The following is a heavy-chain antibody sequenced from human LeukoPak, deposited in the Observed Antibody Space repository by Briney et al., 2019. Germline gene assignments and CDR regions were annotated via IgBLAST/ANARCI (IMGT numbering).Heavy chain of an antibody. CDR3: ARDLRGIVAPPR. Sequence: SGTLSLTCAVSGDSISSPKWWSWVRQPPGKGLEWIGEVYHSGSANYNPSVKSRVTISVDKSKNQCSLRLTSATAADTAVYYCARDLRGIVAPPRWGQGTLVSVSS. D-gene: IGHD2-15*01. CDR2: VYHSGSA. CDR1: GDSISSPKW. J-gene: IGHJ4*02. V-gene: IGHV4-4*02.